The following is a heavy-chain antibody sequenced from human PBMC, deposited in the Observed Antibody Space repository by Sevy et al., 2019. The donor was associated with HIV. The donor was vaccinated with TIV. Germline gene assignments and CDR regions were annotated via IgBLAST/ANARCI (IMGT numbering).Heavy chain of an antibody. CDR2: ISSSDPTNGNTI. J-gene: IGHJ2*01. V-gene: IGHV3-11*01. Sequence: GGSLRLSCAASGFTFSDFYMTWIRQTPGRGLEWLSYISSSDPTNGNTIYYADSVKGRFTISRDNAKKALYLQMNSLRAEDTAVYYCAREGSLRYLDLWGRGTLLTVSS. CDR3: AREGSLRYLDL. CDR1: GFTFSDFY. D-gene: IGHD3-10*01.